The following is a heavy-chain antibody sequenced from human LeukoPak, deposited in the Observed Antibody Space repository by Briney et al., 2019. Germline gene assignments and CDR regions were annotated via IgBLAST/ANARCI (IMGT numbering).Heavy chain of an antibody. CDR3: AKGAQQLVYWVDY. Sequence: PGGSLRLSCAASRFTFNNYAMSWVRQAPGKGLEWVSVISGRGGSTYYADSVKGRFTISRDNSKNTLYLQMNSLRAEDTAVYYCAKGAQQLVYWVDYWGQGTLVTVSS. J-gene: IGHJ4*02. V-gene: IGHV3-23*01. CDR1: RFTFNNYA. D-gene: IGHD6-13*01. CDR2: ISGRGGST.